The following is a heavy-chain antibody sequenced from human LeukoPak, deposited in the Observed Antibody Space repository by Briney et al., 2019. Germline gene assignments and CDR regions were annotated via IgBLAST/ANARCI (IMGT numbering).Heavy chain of an antibody. CDR2: IYHSGST. D-gene: IGHD3-22*01. CDR1: HYSISSNYY. J-gene: IGHJ4*02. V-gene: IGHV4-38-2*02. Sequence: SETLSLTCTVSHYSISSNYYWGWIRQPPGKGLEWIGSIYHSGSTYYNPSLKGRVTISADTSKNQFSLKLTSVTAADTAVYYCARSSGYMSYWGQGTLVTVSS. CDR3: ARSSGYMSY.